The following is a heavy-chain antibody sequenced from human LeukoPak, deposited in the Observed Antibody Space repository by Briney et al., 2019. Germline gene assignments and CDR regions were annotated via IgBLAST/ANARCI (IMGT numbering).Heavy chain of an antibody. V-gene: IGHV1-2*02. CDR3: GRDRHWNQGNFDY. D-gene: IGHD1-1*01. Sequence: ASVKLSCTEFGYAITGYDIHGVRQAPEQRLEWMGWINPNNGGTNSAQKFQGRVTMTRDTSIGTAYMELNRLTYDDTAVYYCGRDRHWNQGNFDYWGQGTLLTVSS. CDR2: INPNNGGT. CDR1: GYAITGYD. J-gene: IGHJ4*02.